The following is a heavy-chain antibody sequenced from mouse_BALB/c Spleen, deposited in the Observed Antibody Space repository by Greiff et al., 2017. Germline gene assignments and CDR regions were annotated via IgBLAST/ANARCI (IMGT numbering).Heavy chain of an antibody. CDR3: ARSYYGDY. J-gene: IGHJ2*01. D-gene: IGHD2-1*01. CDR1: GYTFTSYY. V-gene: IGHV1S56*01. Sequence: QVQLQQSGPELVKPGASVKMSCKASGYTFTSYYIHWVKQRPGQGLEWIGWIYPGDGSTKYNEKFKGKTTLTADKSSSTAYMLLSSLTSEDSAIYFCARSYYGDYWGQGTTLTVSS. CDR2: IYPGDGST.